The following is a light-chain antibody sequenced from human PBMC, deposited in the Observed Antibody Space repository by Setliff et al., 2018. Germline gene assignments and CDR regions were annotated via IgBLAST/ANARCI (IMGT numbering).Light chain of an antibody. CDR2: EVS. CDR3: SSYAGSNNYV. V-gene: IGLV2-8*01. J-gene: IGLJ1*01. Sequence: QSVLTQPPSASESPGQSVTISCTGTSSDVGGYNYVSWYQQHPGKAPKLMIYEVSKWPSGVPDRFSGSKSGNTASLTVSGLQAEDEADYYCSSYAGSNNYVFGTGTKVTVL. CDR1: SSDVGGYNY.